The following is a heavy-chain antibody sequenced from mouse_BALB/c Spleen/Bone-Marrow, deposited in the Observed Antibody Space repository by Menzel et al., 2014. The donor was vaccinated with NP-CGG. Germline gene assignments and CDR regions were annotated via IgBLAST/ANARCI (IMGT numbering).Heavy chain of an antibody. J-gene: IGHJ4*01. CDR2: IWAGGST. D-gene: IGHD2-1*01. CDR3: ARGWGNGAMDY. Sequence: VQLQQSVPGLVAPSQSLSITCTVSGFSLTSYGVHWVRQPPGKGLEWLGVIWAGGSTNYNSALMSRLSISKDKSKSRVFLKMNSLQTDDTAIYYCARGWGNGAMDYWGQGTSVTVSS. V-gene: IGHV2-9*02. CDR1: GFSLTSYG.